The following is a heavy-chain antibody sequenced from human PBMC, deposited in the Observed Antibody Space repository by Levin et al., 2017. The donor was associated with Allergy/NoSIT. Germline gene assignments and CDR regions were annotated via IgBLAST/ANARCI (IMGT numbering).Heavy chain of an antibody. CDR3: ARGPPFDYYDRSGFYYPFDH. D-gene: IGHD3-22*01. J-gene: IGHJ4*02. CDR1: GGSFSNYY. Sequence: SQTLSLPCAVYGGSFSNYYWSWIRQAPGKGLEWIGEINHSGSTNYNPSLKSRVTITVDTSENHFSLKLNSVTAADTAVFYCARGPPFDYYDRSGFYYPFDHWGQGTLVTVSS. V-gene: IGHV4-34*01. CDR2: INHSGST.